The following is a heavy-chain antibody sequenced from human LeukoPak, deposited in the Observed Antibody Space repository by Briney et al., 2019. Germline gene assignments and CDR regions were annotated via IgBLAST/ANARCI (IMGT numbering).Heavy chain of an antibody. D-gene: IGHD3-10*01. J-gene: IGHJ5*02. V-gene: IGHV4-59*01. CDR1: DGAIAGYS. CDR3: VRGPYGSGISNWFDP. Sequence: SETLSLTCTVSDGAIAGYSWSWIRQPPGKGLEWIGYIYYSGDSNYNTPLQSRVTVSVDTSKNQFSLKLTSVTAADTAVYYCVRGPYGSGISNWFDPWGQGTLVTVSS. CDR2: IYYSGDS.